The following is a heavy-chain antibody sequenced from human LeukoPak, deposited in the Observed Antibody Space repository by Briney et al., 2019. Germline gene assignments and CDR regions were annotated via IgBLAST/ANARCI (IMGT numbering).Heavy chain of an antibody. CDR1: GGSISSYY. CDR2: ISYSGST. J-gene: IGHJ5*02. Sequence: SETLSLTCTVSGGSISSYYWSWLRQPPGKGLEWIGYISYSGSTNYNPSLKSRVTISVDTSKNQFSLKLSSVTAADTAVYYCARGDRYCSSISCYGGWFDPWGQGTLVTVSS. D-gene: IGHD2-2*01. V-gene: IGHV4-59*01. CDR3: ARGDRYCSSISCYGGWFDP.